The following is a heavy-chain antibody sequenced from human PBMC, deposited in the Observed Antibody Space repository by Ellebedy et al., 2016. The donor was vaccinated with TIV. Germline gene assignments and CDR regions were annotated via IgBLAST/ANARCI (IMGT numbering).Heavy chain of an antibody. J-gene: IGHJ4*02. CDR3: ARDGDRKADY. Sequence: GESLKISCAASGFTFSSQYMSWVRQAPGKGLEWVSSISGSGGSANYADSVKGRFTISRDNSKNTLFFQMNSLRAEDTAVYYCARDGDRKADYWGQGTLVTVSS. V-gene: IGHV3-23*01. D-gene: IGHD3-3*01. CDR2: ISGSGGSA. CDR1: GFTFSSQY.